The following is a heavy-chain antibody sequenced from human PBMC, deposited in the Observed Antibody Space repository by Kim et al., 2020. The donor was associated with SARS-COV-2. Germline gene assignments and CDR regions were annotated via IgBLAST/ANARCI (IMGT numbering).Heavy chain of an antibody. V-gene: IGHV3-33*06. CDR3: AKDSVTMVRGVITAYYYYGMDV. Sequence: GGSLRLSCAASGFTFSSYGMHWVRQAPGKGLEWVAVIWYDGSNKYYADSVKGRFTISRDNSKNTLYLQMNSLRAEDTAVYYCAKDSVTMVRGVITAYYYYGMDVWGQGTTVTVSS. J-gene: IGHJ6*02. CDR2: IWYDGSNK. D-gene: IGHD3-10*01. CDR1: GFTFSSYG.